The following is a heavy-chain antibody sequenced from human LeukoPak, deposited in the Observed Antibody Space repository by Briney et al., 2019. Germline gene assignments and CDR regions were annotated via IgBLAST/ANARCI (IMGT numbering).Heavy chain of an antibody. V-gene: IGHV3-11*04. CDR3: ARDSSSSWGKYYYYYYYMDV. CDR2: ISSSGSTI. J-gene: IGHJ6*03. Sequence: GGSLRLSCAASGFTFSDCYMSWIRQAPGKGLEWVSYISSSGSTIYYADSVKGRFTISRDNAKNSLYLQMNSLRAEDTAVYYCARDSSSSWGKYYYYYYYMDVWGKGTTVTVSS. CDR1: GFTFSDCY. D-gene: IGHD6-13*01.